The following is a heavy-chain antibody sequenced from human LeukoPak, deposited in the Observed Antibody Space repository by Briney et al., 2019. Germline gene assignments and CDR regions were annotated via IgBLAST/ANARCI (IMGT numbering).Heavy chain of an antibody. J-gene: IGHJ4*02. CDR1: GYTLTELS. V-gene: IGHV1-24*01. CDR3: ATTYRAVGVFDY. Sequence: ASVKVSCKVSGYTLTELSMHWVRQAPGKGLEWMGGFDPEDGETIYAQKFQGRVTMTGDTSTDTAYMELSSLRSEDTAVYYCATTYRAVGVFDYWGQGTLVTVSS. D-gene: IGHD2-2*01. CDR2: FDPEDGET.